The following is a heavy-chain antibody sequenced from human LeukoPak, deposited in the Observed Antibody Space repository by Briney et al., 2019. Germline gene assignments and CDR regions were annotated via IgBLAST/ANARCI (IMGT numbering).Heavy chain of an antibody. D-gene: IGHD4-11*01. CDR1: GFTFGDYA. CDR3: TSYSNYVRWFDP. Sequence: GGSLRLPCTASGFTFGDYAMSWFRQAPGKGLEWVGFIRSKAYGGTTEYAASVKGRFTISRDDSKSIAYPQMNSLKTEDTAVYYCTSYSNYVRWFDPWGQGTLVTVSS. V-gene: IGHV3-49*03. J-gene: IGHJ5*02. CDR2: IRSKAYGGTT.